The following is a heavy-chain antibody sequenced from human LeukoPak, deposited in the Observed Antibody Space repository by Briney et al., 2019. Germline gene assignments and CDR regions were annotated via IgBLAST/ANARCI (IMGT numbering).Heavy chain of an antibody. J-gene: IGHJ6*03. CDR2: ISYDGSNK. V-gene: IGHV3-33*05. Sequence: HPGRSLSLSCAAYGFTFSSYGMHWVRQAPGKELEWLADISYDGSNKYYADSVKGRFTISRDNAKNSLYLQMNSLIAEDTAVYYCARDGSGSLRVGYYYYMDVWGKGTTVTVSS. D-gene: IGHD1-26*01. CDR1: GFTFSSYG. CDR3: ARDGSGSLRVGYYYYMDV.